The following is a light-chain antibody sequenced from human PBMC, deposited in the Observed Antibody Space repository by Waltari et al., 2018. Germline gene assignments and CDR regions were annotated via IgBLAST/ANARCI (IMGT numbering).Light chain of an antibody. CDR3: QYRGHWPPGAT. J-gene: IGKJ3*01. Sequence: EIVLTQSPATLSLSPGERATLSCRASQSVNNRLAWYQQKPGQAPRLLIYDASKRATGIPARFSGSGSGTDFTLTISSLEPEYFAVYYCQYRGHWPPGATFGPGTKVEIK. CDR1: QSVNNR. CDR2: DAS. V-gene: IGKV3-11*01.